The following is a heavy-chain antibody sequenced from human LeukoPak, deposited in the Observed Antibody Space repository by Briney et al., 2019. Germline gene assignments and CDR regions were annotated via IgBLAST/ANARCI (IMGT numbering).Heavy chain of an antibody. CDR1: GGSFSGYY. V-gene: IGHV4-34*01. CDR3: ARAVTAIPSGGDY. CDR2: INHSGST. D-gene: IGHD2-21*02. Sequence: SETLSLTCAVYGGSFSGYYWSWIRQPPGKGLEWIGEINHSGSTNYNPSLKSRVTISVGTSKNQFSLKVSSVTAADTAVYYCARAVTAIPSGGDYWGQGTLVTVSS. J-gene: IGHJ4*02.